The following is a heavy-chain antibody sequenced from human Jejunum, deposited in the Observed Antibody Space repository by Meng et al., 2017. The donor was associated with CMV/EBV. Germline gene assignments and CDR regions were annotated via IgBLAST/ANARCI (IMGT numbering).Heavy chain of an antibody. V-gene: IGHV4-39*01. D-gene: IGHD7-27*01. CDR1: GGSISSTSYY. Sequence: GLENPSEPLPLTCTVSGGSISSTSYYWGWIRQPPGKGLEWIGSIYYSGSTYYNPSLKSRVTISVDTSKNQFSLKLSSVTAADTAVYYCASPLGILGIVDLWGRGTLVTVSS. CDR3: ASPLGILGIVDL. CDR2: IYYSGST. J-gene: IGHJ2*01.